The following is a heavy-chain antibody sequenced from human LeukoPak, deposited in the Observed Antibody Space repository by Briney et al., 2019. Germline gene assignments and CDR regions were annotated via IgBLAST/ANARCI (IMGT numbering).Heavy chain of an antibody. CDR3: AREDGDSPAWYFDL. D-gene: IGHD4-17*01. CDR2: ISGSGGST. Sequence: GGSLRLSCAASGFTFSSYAMSWVRQAPGKGLEWVSAISGSGGSTYYADPVKGRFTISRDNSKNTLYLQMNSLRAEDTAVYYCAREDGDSPAWYFDLWGRGTLVTVSS. V-gene: IGHV3-23*01. CDR1: GFTFSSYA. J-gene: IGHJ2*01.